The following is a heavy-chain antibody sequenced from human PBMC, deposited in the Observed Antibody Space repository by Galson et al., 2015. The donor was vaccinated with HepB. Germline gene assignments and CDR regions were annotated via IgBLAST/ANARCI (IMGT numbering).Heavy chain of an antibody. Sequence: SLRLSCAASGFTFSDYYMSWIRQAPGKGLEWVSYISSSGSTIYYADSVKGRFTTSRDNAKNSLYLQMNSLRAEDTAVYYCARELRERITMIVVVQRAAFDIWGQGTMVTVSS. V-gene: IGHV3-11*01. CDR3: ARELRERITMIVVVQRAAFDI. D-gene: IGHD3-22*01. CDR2: ISSSGSTI. CDR1: GFTFSDYY. J-gene: IGHJ3*02.